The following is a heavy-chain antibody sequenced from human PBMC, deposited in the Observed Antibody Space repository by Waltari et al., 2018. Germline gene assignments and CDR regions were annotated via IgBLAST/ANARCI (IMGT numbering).Heavy chain of an antibody. CDR2: IYHSGGP. Sequence: QVQLQESGPGLVKPSETLSLTCAVSGYSISSGYYWGWIRQPPGKGLEWIGSIYHSGGPYSNPSLNSRVTISVDTSKTQVSLKRGSVTAADTAVYYWARDGDSGYDRAWFDPWGQGTLVTVSS. CDR1: GYSISSGYY. CDR3: ARDGDSGYDRAWFDP. V-gene: IGHV4-38-2*02. D-gene: IGHD5-12*01. J-gene: IGHJ5*02.